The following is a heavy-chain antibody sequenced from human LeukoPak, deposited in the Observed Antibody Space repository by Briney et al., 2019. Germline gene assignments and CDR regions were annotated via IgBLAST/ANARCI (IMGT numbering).Heavy chain of an antibody. CDR1: GGFISSYD. CDR2: FYTSGTA. D-gene: IGHD2-15*01. V-gene: IGHV4-4*07. Sequence: SETPSLTCTVSGGFISSYDWSWIRQPAGKGLEWIGRFYTSGTANYNPYFESRVTMSVDHSKTHFSLKLRYVPAQGTPVFYCAKDREVAGSNWFDPWGQGILVTVSS. J-gene: IGHJ5*02. CDR3: AKDREVAGSNWFDP.